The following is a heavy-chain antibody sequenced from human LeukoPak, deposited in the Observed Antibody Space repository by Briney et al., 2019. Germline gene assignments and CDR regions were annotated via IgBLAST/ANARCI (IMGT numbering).Heavy chain of an antibody. Sequence: GRSLRLPCAASGYTFTAYGMHWVRQAPGKGLEWVAVIWYDDSRKFYGDSVKGRFTVSRDISKNTLYLEMNSLRAEDTAVYYCSRDGGAGLDYWGQGTLVTVSS. CDR1: GYTFTAYG. J-gene: IGHJ4*02. CDR2: IWYDDSRK. CDR3: SRDGGAGLDY. V-gene: IGHV3-33*01. D-gene: IGHD2-15*01.